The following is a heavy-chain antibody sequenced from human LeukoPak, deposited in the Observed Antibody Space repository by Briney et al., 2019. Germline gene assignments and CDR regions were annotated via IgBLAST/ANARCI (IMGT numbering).Heavy chain of an antibody. V-gene: IGHV1-69*13. Sequence: SVKVSCKASGGAFSSYAISWVRQAPGQGLEWMGGIIPIFGTANYAQKFQGRVTITADESTSTAYMELSSLRSEDTAVYYCATHVAGYFDYWGQGTLVTVSS. J-gene: IGHJ4*02. CDR1: GGAFSSYA. CDR2: IIPIFGTA. CDR3: ATHVAGYFDY. D-gene: IGHD2-15*01.